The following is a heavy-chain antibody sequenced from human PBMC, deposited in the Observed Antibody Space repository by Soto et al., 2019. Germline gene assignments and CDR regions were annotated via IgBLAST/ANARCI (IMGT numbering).Heavy chain of an antibody. V-gene: IGHV5-51*01. CDR2: IYPGDSDT. J-gene: IGHJ3*02. CDR1: GYSFTSYW. CDR3: ARHPHVGGQPFDI. D-gene: IGHD1-26*01. Sequence: GESLKISCKGSGYSFTSYWIGWVRQMPGKGLEWMGIIYPGDSDTRYSPSFQGQVTISADKSIRTAYLQWSSLKASDTAMYYCARHPHVGGQPFDIWGQGTMVTVSS.